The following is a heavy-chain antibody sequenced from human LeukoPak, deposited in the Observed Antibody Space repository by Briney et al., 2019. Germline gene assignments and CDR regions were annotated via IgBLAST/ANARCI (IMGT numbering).Heavy chain of an antibody. CDR2: ISSSSSYI. V-gene: IGHV3-21*01. D-gene: IGHD3-22*01. CDR1: GFTFSSYS. Sequence: GGSLRLSCAASGFTFSSYSMNWVRQAPGKGLEWVSSISSSSSYIYYADPVKGRFTISRDNAKNSLYLQMNSLRAEDTAVYYCARVYYDSSGFLDYWGQGTLVTVSS. J-gene: IGHJ4*02. CDR3: ARVYYDSSGFLDY.